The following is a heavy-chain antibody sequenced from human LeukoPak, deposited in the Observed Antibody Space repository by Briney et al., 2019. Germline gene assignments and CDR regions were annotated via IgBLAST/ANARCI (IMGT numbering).Heavy chain of an antibody. V-gene: IGHV4-39*01. CDR1: GGSISSSSYY. Sequence: SETLSLTCTVSGGSISSSSYYWGWIRQPPGKGLEWIGSIYYSGSTNYNPSLKSRVTISVDTSKNQFSLKLSSVTAADTAVYYCARLRWFGEFDYWGQGTLVTVSS. CDR3: ARLRWFGEFDY. CDR2: IYYSGST. D-gene: IGHD3-10*01. J-gene: IGHJ4*02.